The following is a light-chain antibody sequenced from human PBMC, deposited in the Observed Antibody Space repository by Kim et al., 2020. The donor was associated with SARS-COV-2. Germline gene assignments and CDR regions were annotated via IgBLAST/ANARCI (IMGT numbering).Light chain of an antibody. J-gene: IGLJ2*01. CDR1: SSDVGRYNL. V-gene: IGLV2-23*02. CDR2: EVT. Sequence: GKSITISYTGTSSDVGRYNLVSRYQLQPGKAPKLMIYEVTKWPSGVSNRFYGSKSGNTASLTISGLQAEDEADYYCCSYAGSSTLIFGGGTQLTVL. CDR3: CSYAGSSTLI.